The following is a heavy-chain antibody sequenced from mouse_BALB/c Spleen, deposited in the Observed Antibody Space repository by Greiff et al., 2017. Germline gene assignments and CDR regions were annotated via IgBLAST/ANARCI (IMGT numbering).Heavy chain of an antibody. CDR3: ARGGYYGSSHYWYFDV. Sequence: VQLKQSGPELVKPGASVKMSCKASGYTFTSYVMHWVKQKPGQGLEWIGYINPYNDGTKYNEKFKGKATLTSDKSSSTAYMELSSLTSEDSAVYYCARGGYYGSSHYWYFDVWGAGTTVTVSS. CDR1: GYTFTSYV. J-gene: IGHJ1*01. CDR2: INPYNDGT. V-gene: IGHV1-14*01. D-gene: IGHD1-1*01.